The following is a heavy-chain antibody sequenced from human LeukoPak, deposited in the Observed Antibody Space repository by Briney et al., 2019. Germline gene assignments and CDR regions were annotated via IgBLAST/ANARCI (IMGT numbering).Heavy chain of an antibody. Sequence: GGSLRLSCVTSGFSFSDYSMNWVRQAPGKGLEWISFITASSDNINYADPVRGRFTISRDNAKNSLSLQMNSLRDDDTAVYYCARGKYRTAWLIDHWGQGTLVIVSS. J-gene: IGHJ4*02. CDR2: ITASSDNI. CDR1: GFSFSDYS. D-gene: IGHD2-21*02. V-gene: IGHV3-48*02. CDR3: ARGKYRTAWLIDH.